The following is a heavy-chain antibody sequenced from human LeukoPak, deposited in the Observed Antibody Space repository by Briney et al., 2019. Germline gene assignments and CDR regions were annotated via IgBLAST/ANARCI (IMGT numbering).Heavy chain of an antibody. J-gene: IGHJ4*02. V-gene: IGHV3-21*01. CDR1: GFTFGSYS. CDR2: ISSSSSYI. CDR3: ARDRYYYDSSGYLQGKIADY. D-gene: IGHD3-22*01. Sequence: GGSLRLSCAASGFTFGSYSMNWVRQAPGKGLEWVSSISSSSSYIYYADSVKGRFTISRDNAKNPLYLQMNSLRAEDTAVYYCARDRYYYDSSGYLQGKIADYWGQGTLVTVSS.